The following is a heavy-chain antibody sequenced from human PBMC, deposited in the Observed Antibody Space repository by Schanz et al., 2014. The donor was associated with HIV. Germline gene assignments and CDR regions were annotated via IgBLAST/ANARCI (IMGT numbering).Heavy chain of an antibody. J-gene: IGHJ4*02. D-gene: IGHD1-26*01. Sequence: DVQILESGGGLVQPGGSRRLSCAVSGLPFSTSAMSWVRQAPGKGLEWVSDISGSGGSTYYADSVKGRFTISRDNSKNTLSLQMSSLRAEDTAVYYCARGGGSGSYFAGYHFDYWGQGTLVTVSS. CDR1: GLPFSTSA. CDR3: ARGGGSGSYFAGYHFDY. V-gene: IGHV3-23*01. CDR2: ISGSGGST.